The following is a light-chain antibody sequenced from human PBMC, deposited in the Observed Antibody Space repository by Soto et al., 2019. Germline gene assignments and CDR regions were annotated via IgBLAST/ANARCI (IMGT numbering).Light chain of an antibody. CDR1: QSIGSS. CDR3: QQYSLYPWT. V-gene: IGKV1-5*03. Sequence: DIPMTQSPSTLSASVGDRVTITCRASQSIGSSLAWYQQKPGKAPNLLIYKAFSLESGVPSRFSGSGSGAEFTLTISSLQPDDFATYYCQQYSLYPWTFGQGTKVE. J-gene: IGKJ1*01. CDR2: KAF.